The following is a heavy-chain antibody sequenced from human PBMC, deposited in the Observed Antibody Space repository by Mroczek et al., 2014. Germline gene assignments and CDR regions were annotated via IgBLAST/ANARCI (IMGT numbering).Heavy chain of an antibody. CDR1: GFTFSSYA. CDR3: AKDRIVGATQERNDY. D-gene: IGHD1-26*01. J-gene: IGHJ4*02. CDR2: ISGSGGST. Sequence: VQLVQSGEAWYSLGGSLRLSCAASGFTFSSYAMSWVRQAPGKGLEWVSAISGSGGSTYYADSVRGRFTISRDNSKNTLYLQMNSLRAEDTAVYYCAKDRIVGATQERNDYWGQGTLVTVSS. V-gene: IGHV3-23*04.